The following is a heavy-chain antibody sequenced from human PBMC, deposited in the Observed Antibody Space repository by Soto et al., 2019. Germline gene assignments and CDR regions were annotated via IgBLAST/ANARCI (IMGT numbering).Heavy chain of an antibody. CDR1: GYTFTSYG. D-gene: IGHD2-15*01. Sequence: QVQLVQSGAEVKKPGASVKVSCKASGYTFTSYGISWVRQAPGQGLEWMGWISAYNGNTNYAQKLQGRVTMTTDTSTSTAYMELRSLRSDDTAVYYCARGEEGGGGGSCSYYYYCGMDAWGQGTTVTVSS. V-gene: IGHV1-18*01. J-gene: IGHJ6*02. CDR2: ISAYNGNT. CDR3: ARGEEGGGGGSCSYYYYCGMDA.